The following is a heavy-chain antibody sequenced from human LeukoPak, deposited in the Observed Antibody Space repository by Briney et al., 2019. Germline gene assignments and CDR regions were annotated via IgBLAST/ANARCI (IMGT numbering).Heavy chain of an antibody. CDR1: GYTFTGYY. Sequence: GASVKVSCKASGYTFTGYYMHWVRQAPGQGLEWMGRINPNSGGTNFAQKLQGRVTMTRDTSISTAYMELSRLRSDDTAVYYCASICSGGSCYTRNFDYWGQGTLVTVSS. V-gene: IGHV1-2*06. J-gene: IGHJ4*02. D-gene: IGHD2-15*01. CDR2: INPNSGGT. CDR3: ASICSGGSCYTRNFDY.